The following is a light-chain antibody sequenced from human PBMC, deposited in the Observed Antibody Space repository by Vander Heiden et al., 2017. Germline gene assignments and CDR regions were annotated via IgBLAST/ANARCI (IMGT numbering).Light chain of an antibody. J-gene: IGLJ3*02. CDR2: DAS. CDR3: SSHTGRTTPL. V-gene: IGLV2-14*03. Sequence: QSALTRPASVSGSPGQSITISCTGTSSDTGDYNSVSWYQQRPDKAPKLIIFDASHRPAGVSDRYSASKSGNTASLTISGLQAEDEADYYCSSHTGRTTPLFGGGTKLTVL. CDR1: SSDTGDYNS.